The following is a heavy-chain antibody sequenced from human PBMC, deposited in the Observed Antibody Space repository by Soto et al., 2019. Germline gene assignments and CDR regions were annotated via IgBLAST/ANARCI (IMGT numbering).Heavy chain of an antibody. D-gene: IGHD3-10*01. V-gene: IGHV3-30*18. J-gene: IGHJ4*02. Sequence: GGSLRLSCAASGFTFSSYGMHWVRQAPGKGLEWVAVISYDGSNKYYADYVKGRFTISRDNSKNTLYLQMNSLRAEDTAVYYCAKSMVRGVIRSNDFDYWGQGTLVTVSS. CDR3: AKSMVRGVIRSNDFDY. CDR1: GFTFSSYG. CDR2: ISYDGSNK.